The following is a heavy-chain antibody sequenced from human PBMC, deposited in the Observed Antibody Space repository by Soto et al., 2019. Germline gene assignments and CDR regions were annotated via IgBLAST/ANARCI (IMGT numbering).Heavy chain of an antibody. CDR2: ISYDGTNK. J-gene: IGHJ4*02. CDR1: GFTFSSYG. V-gene: IGHV3-30*18. Sequence: QVQLVESGGGVVQPGRSLRLSCAASGFTFSSYGMHWVRQAPGKGLEWVAVISYDGTNKYYADSVKGRFTILRDNSNNTLYLQMTGLRAEDTAVYYCAKDGRASGWSEGDYWGQGTLVTVSS. CDR3: AKDGRASGWSEGDY. D-gene: IGHD6-19*01.